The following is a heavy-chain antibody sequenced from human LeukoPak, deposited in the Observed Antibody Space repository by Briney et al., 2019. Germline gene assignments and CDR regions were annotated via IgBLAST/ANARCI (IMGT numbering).Heavy chain of an antibody. CDR2: IYTSGSA. V-gene: IGHV4-4*07. CDR3: AREVSGIAAAGHNWFDP. D-gene: IGHD6-13*01. Sequence: SETLSLTCTVSGGSISSYYWSWIRQPAGKGLEWIGRIYTSGSANYNPSLKSRVTMSVDTSKNQFSLKLSSVTAADTAVYYCAREVSGIAAAGHNWFDPWGQGTLVTVSS. J-gene: IGHJ5*02. CDR1: GGSISSYY.